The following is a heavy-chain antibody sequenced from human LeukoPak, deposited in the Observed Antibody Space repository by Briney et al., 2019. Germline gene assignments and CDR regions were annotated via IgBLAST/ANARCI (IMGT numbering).Heavy chain of an antibody. CDR2: INSGGSST. CDR3: ARGSSGWYEGGFFDY. Sequence: PGGSLRLSCAASGFTFSSYWMHWFRQSPGKGLVWVSLINSGGSSTSCADSVKGRFTISRDNAKNTLYLQMNSLRAEDTAVYYCARGSSGWYEGGFFDYWGQGTLVTVSS. V-gene: IGHV3-74*01. CDR1: GFTFSSYW. J-gene: IGHJ4*02. D-gene: IGHD6-19*01.